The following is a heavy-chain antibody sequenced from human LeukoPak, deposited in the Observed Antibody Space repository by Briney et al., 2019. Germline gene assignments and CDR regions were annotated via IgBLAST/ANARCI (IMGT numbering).Heavy chain of an antibody. J-gene: IGHJ6*03. V-gene: IGHV1-8*01. Sequence: GASVKVSCKASGYTFASYDINWVRQATGQGLEWMGWMNPNSGNTGYAQKFQGRVTMTRNTSISTAYMELSSLRSEDTAVYYCARGAILLWFGELLIDYYYYYMDVWGKGTTVNVSS. CDR2: MNPNSGNT. D-gene: IGHD3-10*01. CDR1: GYTFASYD. CDR3: ARGAILLWFGELLIDYYYYYMDV.